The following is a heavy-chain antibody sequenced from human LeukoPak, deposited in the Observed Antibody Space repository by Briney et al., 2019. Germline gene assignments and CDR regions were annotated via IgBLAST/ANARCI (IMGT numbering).Heavy chain of an antibody. D-gene: IGHD2/OR15-2a*01. CDR2: ISSSSSTI. Sequence: GGSLRLSCAASGFTFSSYSMNWVRQAPGKGLEWVSYISSSSSTIYYADSVKGRFTISRDNAKNSLYLQMNSLRAEDTAVYYCARDQIGAFDIWRQGTMVTVSS. J-gene: IGHJ3*02. V-gene: IGHV3-48*01. CDR3: ARDQIGAFDI. CDR1: GFTFSSYS.